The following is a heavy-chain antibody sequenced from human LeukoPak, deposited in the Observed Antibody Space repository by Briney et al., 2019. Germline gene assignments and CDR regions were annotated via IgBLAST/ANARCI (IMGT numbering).Heavy chain of an antibody. V-gene: IGHV5-10-1*01. CDR3: ARHRSSSWGYNWFDP. J-gene: IGHJ5*02. D-gene: IGHD6-13*01. Sequence: HGESLKISCKGSGYSFTSYWISWVRQMPWKGLEWMGRIDPSDSYTNYSPSFQGHVTISADKSISTAYLQWSSLKASDTAMYYCARHRSSSWGYNWFDPWGQGTLVTVSS. CDR2: IDPSDSYT. CDR1: GYSFTSYW.